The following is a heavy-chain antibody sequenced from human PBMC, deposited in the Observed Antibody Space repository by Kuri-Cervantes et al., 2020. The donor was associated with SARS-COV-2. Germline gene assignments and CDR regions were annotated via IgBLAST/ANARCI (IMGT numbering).Heavy chain of an antibody. J-gene: IGHJ5*02. CDR2: INHSGTT. V-gene: IGHV4-34*01. D-gene: IGHD1-7*01. CDR3: ASGYITGTTVAYDP. CDR1: GGSFSGYY. Sequence: SQTLLLTCAVYGGSFSGYYWSWIRQPPGKGLEWIGEINHSGTTNYNPSLKSRVTISVDTSKNQFSLKLSSVTAADTAVYYCASGYITGTTVAYDPWGQGTLVTVSS.